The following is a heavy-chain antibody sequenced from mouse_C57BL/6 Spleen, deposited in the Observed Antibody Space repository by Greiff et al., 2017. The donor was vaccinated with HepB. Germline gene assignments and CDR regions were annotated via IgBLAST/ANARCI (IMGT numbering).Heavy chain of an antibody. CDR1: GFSLTSYG. Sequence: QVQLQQSGPGLVQPSQSLSITCTVSGFSLTSYGVHWVRQSPGKGLEWLGVIWSGGSTDYNAAFIFRLSISKDNSKSQVFFKMNSLQADDTAIYYCARGAGVFDYWGQGTTLTVSS. J-gene: IGHJ2*01. V-gene: IGHV2-2*01. CDR3: ARGAGVFDY. CDR2: IWSGGST. D-gene: IGHD3-3*01.